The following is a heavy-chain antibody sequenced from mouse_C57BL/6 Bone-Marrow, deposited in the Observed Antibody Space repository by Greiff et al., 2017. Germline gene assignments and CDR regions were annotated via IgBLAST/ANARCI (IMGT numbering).Heavy chain of an antibody. D-gene: IGHD2-4*01. CDR2: INPNYGTT. J-gene: IGHJ3*01. Sequence: EVKVVESGPELVKPGASVKISCKASGYSFTDYNMNWVKQSNGKSLEWIGVINPNYGTTSYNQKFKGKATLTEDQSSSTAYMQLNSLTSEDSAVYYCAAGLRRGAWFAYWGQGTLVTVSA. CDR1: GYSFTDYN. CDR3: AAGLRRGAWFAY. V-gene: IGHV1-39*01.